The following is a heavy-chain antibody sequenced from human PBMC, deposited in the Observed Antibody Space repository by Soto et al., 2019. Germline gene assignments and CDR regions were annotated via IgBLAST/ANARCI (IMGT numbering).Heavy chain of an antibody. V-gene: IGHV4-34*01. J-gene: IGHJ6*02. Sequence: GVGNGYSCGCYWSRIIQQPGKGVDWIGEINHSGSTNYNPSLKSRVTISVDTSKNQFSLKLGSVTAADTAVYYCARDWRYSYGYYYNYYYGMDVWGQGTTVSGSS. D-gene: IGHD5-18*01. CDR1: NGYSCGCY. CDR2: INHSGST. CDR3: ARDWRYSYGYYYNYYYGMDV.